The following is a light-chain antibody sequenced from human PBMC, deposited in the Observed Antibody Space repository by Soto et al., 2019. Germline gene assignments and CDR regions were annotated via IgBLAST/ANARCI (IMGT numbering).Light chain of an antibody. V-gene: IGKV3-15*01. CDR3: QQYSDWPTT. CDR2: GAS. J-gene: IGKJ1*01. Sequence: DIVMTQSPATLSVSPGERATLSCRASQSLYSNLAWYQQKPGQAPRLLIYGASTRATGIPARFSGSGSGTEYTLTISSLQPEDFAIYYCQQYSDWPTTFGQGTKVEIK. CDR1: QSLYSN.